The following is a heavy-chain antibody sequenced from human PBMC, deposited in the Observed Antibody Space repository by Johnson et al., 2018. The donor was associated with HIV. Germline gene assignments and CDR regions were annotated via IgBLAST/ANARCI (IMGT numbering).Heavy chain of an antibody. CDR1: GFTFGDYG. V-gene: IGHV3-48*03. D-gene: IGHD3-10*01. CDR2: ITSTGITV. CDR3: ARAPEVRGVDAFDV. J-gene: IGHJ3*01. Sequence: MLLVESGGGLVQPGRSLRLSCTASGFTFGDYGMSWIRQAPGKGLEWVSYITSTGITVYYTDSVKGRFTISRDNAKNSLSLQMNSLRAEDTAVYYCARAPEVRGVDAFDVWGQGTMVTVSS.